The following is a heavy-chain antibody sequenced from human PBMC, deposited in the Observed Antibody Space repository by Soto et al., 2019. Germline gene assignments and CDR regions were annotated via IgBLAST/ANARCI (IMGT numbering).Heavy chain of an antibody. V-gene: IGHV3-21*01. CDR1: GFTFSSYS. CDR2: ISSSSSYI. Sequence: PGGSLRLSCAASGFTFSSYSMNWVRQAPGKGLEWVSSISSSSSYIYYADSVKGRFTISRDNAKNSLYLQMNSLRAEDTAVYYCARRESSGWSYSNYYYYYYYMDVWGKGTTVTVSS. D-gene: IGHD6-19*01. J-gene: IGHJ6*03. CDR3: ARRESSGWSYSNYYYYYYYMDV.